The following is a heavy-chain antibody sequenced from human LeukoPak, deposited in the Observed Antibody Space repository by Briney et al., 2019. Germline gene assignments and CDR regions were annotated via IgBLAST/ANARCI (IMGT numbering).Heavy chain of an antibody. CDR3: ARVFSAYYYYMDV. V-gene: IGHV4-59*01. CDR2: IYYSGST. D-gene: IGHD2/OR15-2a*01. J-gene: IGHJ6*03. Sequence: PSETLSLTCTVSGGSISSYYWSWIRQPPGKGLEWIGYIYYSGSTNYNPSLKSRVTMSVDTSKNQFSLKLSSVTAADTAVYYCARVFSAYYYYMDVWGKGTTVTVSS. CDR1: GGSISSYY.